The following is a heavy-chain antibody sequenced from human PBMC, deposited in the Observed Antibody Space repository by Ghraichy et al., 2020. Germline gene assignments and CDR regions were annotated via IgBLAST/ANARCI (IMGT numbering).Heavy chain of an antibody. CDR1: GYTFTGSF. CDR3: SRDYCTGGSCYFYY. J-gene: IGHJ4*02. D-gene: IGHD2-15*01. V-gene: IGHV1-2*02. CDR2: INPNSGGT. Sequence: ASVKVSCKASGYTFTGSFIHWVRQAPGQGLEWMGWINPNSGGTNLAQKFQGRVTMTRDTSISTAYMELSRLRSDDTAVYYCSRDYCTGGSCYFYYWGQGTLVTVSS.